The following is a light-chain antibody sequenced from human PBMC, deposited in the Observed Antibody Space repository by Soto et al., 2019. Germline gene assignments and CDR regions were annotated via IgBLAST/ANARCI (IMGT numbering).Light chain of an antibody. V-gene: IGKV3-15*01. CDR1: QTVSSN. CDR2: GSS. Sequence: EIVMTQSPATLSVSPGEGATLSCRASQTVSSNLAWYQQKPGQAPRLLISGSSARATGIPARFSGSASGTDFTLTVSSLQSEDFAIYYCQQYNNWPLTFGGGTTVELK. CDR3: QQYNNWPLT. J-gene: IGKJ4*01.